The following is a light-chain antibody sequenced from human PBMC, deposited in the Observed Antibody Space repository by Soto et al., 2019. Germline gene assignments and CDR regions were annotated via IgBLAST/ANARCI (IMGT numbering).Light chain of an antibody. J-gene: IGKJ1*01. CDR3: QQYNSYSKT. CDR1: QDISNY. CDR2: DAS. V-gene: IGKV1-5*01. Sequence: IQMTQSPSSLSASVGDRVTITCQASQDISNYLNWYQQKPGKAPKLLIYDASSLESGVPSRFSGSGSGTEFTLTISSLQPDDFATYYCQQYNSYSKTCGQGTKGDIK.